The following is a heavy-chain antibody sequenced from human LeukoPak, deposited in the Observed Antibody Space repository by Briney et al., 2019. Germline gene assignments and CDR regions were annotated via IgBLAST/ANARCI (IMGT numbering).Heavy chain of an antibody. CDR3: ARWVLRYYYDSSGPNGVY. Sequence: SETLSLTCAVSGYSISSGYDWGWSREPPGKGLEGIGSIYHSGSTYYNASLKSRVTISVDTSKNQFSLKLSSVTAADTAVYYCARWVLRYYYDSSGPNGVYWGQGTLVTVSS. CDR1: GYSISSGYD. D-gene: IGHD3-22*01. J-gene: IGHJ4*02. CDR2: IYHSGST. V-gene: IGHV4-38-2*01.